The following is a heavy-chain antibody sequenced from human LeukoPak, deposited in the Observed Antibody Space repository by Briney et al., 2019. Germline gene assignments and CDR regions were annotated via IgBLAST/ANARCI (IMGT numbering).Heavy chain of an antibody. V-gene: IGHV1-8*01. Sequence: ASVKVSCKASGHTFTSYDIHWVRQATGQGLEWMGWMNPNSGNTGYAQKFQGRVTMTRNTSISTAYMELSSLRSEDTAVYYCARGEAPLGSSSWGAWGQGTLVTVSS. CDR3: ARGEAPLGSSSWGA. CDR1: GHTFTSYD. D-gene: IGHD6-13*01. CDR2: MNPNSGNT. J-gene: IGHJ4*02.